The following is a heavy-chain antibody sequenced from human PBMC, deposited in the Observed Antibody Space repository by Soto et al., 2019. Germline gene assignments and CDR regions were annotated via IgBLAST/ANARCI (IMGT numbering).Heavy chain of an antibody. V-gene: IGHV3-48*02. CDR3: ARANVGYSSSSGAFDI. CDR2: SSSSSSTI. Sequence: GGSLRLSCAASGFTFSSYSMNWVRQAPGKGLEWVSYSSSSSSTIYYADSVKGRVTIARDDAKNSLYLQRNSLRDEDTAVYYCARANVGYSSSSGAFDIWGQGTMVTVSS. CDR1: GFTFSSYS. D-gene: IGHD6-13*01. J-gene: IGHJ3*02.